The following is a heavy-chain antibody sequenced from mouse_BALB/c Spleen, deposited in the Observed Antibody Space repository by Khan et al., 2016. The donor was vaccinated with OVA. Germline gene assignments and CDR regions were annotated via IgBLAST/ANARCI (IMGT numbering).Heavy chain of an antibody. CDR2: ISSGADYT. V-gene: IGHV5-6*01. CDR3: ASHLTGSFAY. CDR1: GLTFSSYS. D-gene: IGHD4-1*01. Sequence: EVQLQESGGDLVKPGGSLKLSCAASGLTFSSYSMSWVRQTPDKRLEWVATISSGADYTYYPDSVKGRFTISRDNAKNTLYLQMSSLKSEDTAMYYCASHLTGSFAYWGQGTLVTVSA. J-gene: IGHJ3*01.